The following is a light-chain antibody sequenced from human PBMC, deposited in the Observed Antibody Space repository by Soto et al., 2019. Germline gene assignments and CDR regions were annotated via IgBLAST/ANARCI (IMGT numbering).Light chain of an antibody. V-gene: IGKV4-1*01. CDR2: WAS. CDR1: HNMLSSSDDKSY. Sequence: DIVLTHSPCPLAEALPSRATPNCKFTHNMLSSSDDKSYLSWYQQRPGQPPKLLFHWASTRESGVPDRFSGSGSGTDFTLTITSLQAEDVAVYYCQQHNSSPPTFGQGTKVDIK. J-gene: IGKJ1*01. CDR3: QQHNSSPPT.